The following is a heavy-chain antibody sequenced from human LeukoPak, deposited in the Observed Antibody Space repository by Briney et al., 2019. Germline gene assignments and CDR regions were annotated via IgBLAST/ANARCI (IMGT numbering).Heavy chain of an antibody. CDR3: VRQEMVTANFDY. J-gene: IGHJ4*02. CDR1: GYRFTSYW. V-gene: IGHV5-51*01. D-gene: IGHD2-21*02. CDR2: IYPGDSHT. Sequence: GESLKISCKGSGYRFTSYWIGWVRQMPGKGVEWMGIIYPGDSHTKYSPSFQGQVTISADKSINTAYLQWSSLKASDTAMYYCVRQEMVTANFDYWGQGTLVTVSS.